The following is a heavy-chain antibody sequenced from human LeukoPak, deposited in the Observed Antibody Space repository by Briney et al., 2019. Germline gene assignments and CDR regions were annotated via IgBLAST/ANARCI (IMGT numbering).Heavy chain of an antibody. Sequence: SETLSLTCAVYGGSFSGYYWSWIRQPPGKGLEWIGEINHSGSTNYNPSLKSRVTISVDTSKNQFSLKLSSVTAADTAVYYCARVSRMVRGVIDYWGQGTQVTVSS. CDR3: ARVSRMVRGVIDY. CDR1: GGSFSGYY. CDR2: INHSGST. D-gene: IGHD3-10*01. V-gene: IGHV4-34*01. J-gene: IGHJ4*02.